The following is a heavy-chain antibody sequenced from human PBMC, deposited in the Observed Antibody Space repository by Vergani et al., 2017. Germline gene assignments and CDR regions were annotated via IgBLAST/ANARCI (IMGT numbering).Heavy chain of an antibody. V-gene: IGHV3-23*01. CDR2: INSDGTSA. J-gene: IGHJ4*02. CDR1: GFTFSSYA. D-gene: IGHD2-2*01. Sequence: EVQLLESGGGLVQPGGSLRLSCAASGFTFSSYAMSWVRQAPGKGLEWVSRINSDGTSASYGEFVKGRFTMSRDNTKNTLYLQMNSLRAEDTAVYYCAKSGRRGSSTSCYFSPADYWGQGTLVTVSS. CDR3: AKSGRRGSSTSCYFSPADY.